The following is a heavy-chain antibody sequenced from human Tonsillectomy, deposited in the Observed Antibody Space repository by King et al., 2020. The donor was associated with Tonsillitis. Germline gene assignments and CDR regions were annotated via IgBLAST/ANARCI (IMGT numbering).Heavy chain of an antibody. CDR3: TKEADGSGSYYGA. CDR2: ISWDVGST. D-gene: IGHD3-10*01. J-gene: IGHJ4*02. V-gene: IGHV3-43*01. CDR1: GFIFDDYS. Sequence: VQLVESGGVVVQPGGSLRISCVASGFIFDDYSMHWVRQAPGKGLEWVSLISWDVGSTYYADSVKGRFTISRDNSKNSLYLHMNSVRTEDTALYYCTKEADGSGSYYGAWGQGTLVTVSS.